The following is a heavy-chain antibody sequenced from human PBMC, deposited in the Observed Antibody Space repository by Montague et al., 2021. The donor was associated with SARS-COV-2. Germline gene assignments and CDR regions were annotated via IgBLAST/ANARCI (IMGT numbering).Heavy chain of an antibody. CDR2: IYYSGST. Sequence: SETLSLTCTVSGGSISSSSYYWDWILQPPGKGLEWIGSIYYSGSTYYNPSLKSRVTISVDTSKNQFSLKLSSVTAADTAVYYCARHGKTRIAMIVVVIGYCDYWGQGTLVTVSS. D-gene: IGHD3-22*01. J-gene: IGHJ4*02. CDR1: GGSISSSSYY. V-gene: IGHV4-39*01. CDR3: ARHGKTRIAMIVVVIGYCDY.